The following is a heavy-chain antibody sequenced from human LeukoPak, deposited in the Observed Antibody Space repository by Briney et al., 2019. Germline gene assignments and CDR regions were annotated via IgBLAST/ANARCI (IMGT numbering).Heavy chain of an antibody. CDR2: IKEDGSEK. Sequence: GGSLRLSCAASGLTFSMYWMSWVRQAPGKGLEWVANIKEDGSEKYYVDSVKGRFTISRDNAKNSLYLQMNSLRAEDTAVYYCARQQHSGSYGYFDSWGQGTLVSVSS. CDR3: ARQQHSGSYGYFDS. V-gene: IGHV3-7*01. D-gene: IGHD1-26*01. J-gene: IGHJ4*02. CDR1: GLTFSMYW.